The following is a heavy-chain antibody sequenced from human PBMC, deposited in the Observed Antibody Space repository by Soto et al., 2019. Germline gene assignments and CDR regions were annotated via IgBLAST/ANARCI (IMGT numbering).Heavy chain of an antibody. CDR2: ISYDGSNK. CDR3: APTVTAVRSVLDY. J-gene: IGHJ4*02. D-gene: IGHD4-4*01. V-gene: IGHV3-30*03. CDR1: GFTFSSYG. Sequence: PGGSLRLSCAASGFTFSSYGMHWVRQAPGKGLEWVAVISYDGSNKYYADSVKGRFTISRDNSKNTLYLQMNSLRAEDTAVYYCAPTVTAVRSVLDYWGQGTLVTVSS.